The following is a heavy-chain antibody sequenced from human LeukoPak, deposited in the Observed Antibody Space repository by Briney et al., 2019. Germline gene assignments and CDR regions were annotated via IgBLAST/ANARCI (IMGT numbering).Heavy chain of an antibody. Sequence: GVSVTVSYQASVGTFSRYAISWVGQAPGHGLEWMGRIIPILCIANYAQKFQGRVTMTADKSKSPAYMELNSLRCEDPAVYYCSRDDYNIVADYDYYYGGMDVGGQGTTVTVPS. V-gene: IGHV1-69*04. CDR1: VGTFSRYA. CDR2: IIPILCIA. CDR3: SRDDYNIVADYDYYYGGMDV. J-gene: IGHJ6*02. D-gene: IGHD3-9*01.